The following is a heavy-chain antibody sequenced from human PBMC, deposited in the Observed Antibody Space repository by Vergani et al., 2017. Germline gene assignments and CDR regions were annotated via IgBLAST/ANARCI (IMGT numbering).Heavy chain of an antibody. D-gene: IGHD3-9*01. CDR1: GYTFSNNY. CDR3: AGGDYDSLTGYRY. J-gene: IGHJ4*02. CDR2: INPSGGHT. V-gene: IGHV1-46*03. Sequence: QVQVVQSGAEVKKSGASVKVSCKTSGYTFSNNYMHWVRQAPGQGLEWMGIINPSGGHTNYAQKFQGRVTMTRDTSTSTVYMELSSLRSEDTAIYYCAGGDYDSLTGYRYWGQGTLVTVSA.